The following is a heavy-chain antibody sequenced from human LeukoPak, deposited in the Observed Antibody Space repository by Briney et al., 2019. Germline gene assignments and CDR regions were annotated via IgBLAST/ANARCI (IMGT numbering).Heavy chain of an antibody. Sequence: SQTLSLTCAISGDSVSSNSAAWNWIRQSPSRGLEWLGRTYYRSKWYNDYAVSVKSRITINPDTSKNQFSLQLNSVTPEDTAVYYCARATDPRSSSWYGGTVEYFQHWGQGTLVTVSS. J-gene: IGHJ1*01. D-gene: IGHD6-13*01. CDR3: ARATDPRSSSWYGGTVEYFQH. CDR1: GDSVSSNSAA. CDR2: TYYRSKWYN. V-gene: IGHV6-1*01.